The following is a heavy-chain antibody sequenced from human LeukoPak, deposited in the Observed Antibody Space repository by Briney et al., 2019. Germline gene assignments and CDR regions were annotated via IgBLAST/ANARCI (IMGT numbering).Heavy chain of an antibody. J-gene: IGHJ3*02. CDR2: IYYSGST. Sequence: SETLSLTCTVSGGSISSYYWSWIRQPPGKGLEWIGYIYYSGSTNYNPSLKSRVTISVDTSKNQFSLKLSSVTAADTAVYYCARGGRGRPGAFDIWGQGTMVTVPS. V-gene: IGHV4-59*01. CDR1: GGSISSYY. D-gene: IGHD3-16*01. CDR3: ARGGRGRPGAFDI.